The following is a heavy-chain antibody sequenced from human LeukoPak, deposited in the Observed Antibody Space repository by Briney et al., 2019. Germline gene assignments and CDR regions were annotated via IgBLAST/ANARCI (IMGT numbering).Heavy chain of an antibody. D-gene: IGHD2-2*01. CDR2: IYYSGST. J-gene: IGHJ5*02. Sequence: SETLSFTCTVSGGSISSYYWSWIRQPPGKGLEWIGYIYYSGSTNYNPSLKSRVTISVDTSKNQFSLKLSSVTAADEAVYYCAGSTSCYRCYWFYPWGQGTLVTVSS. CDR1: GGSISSYY. CDR3: AGSTSCYRCYWFYP. V-gene: IGHV4-59*01.